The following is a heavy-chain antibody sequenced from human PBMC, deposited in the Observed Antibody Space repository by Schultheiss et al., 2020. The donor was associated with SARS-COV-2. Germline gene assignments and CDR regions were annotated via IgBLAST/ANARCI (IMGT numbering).Heavy chain of an antibody. D-gene: IGHD3-3*01. CDR3: TRDPLYDSWRGLGAGMDV. V-gene: IGHV3-7*01. CDR2: IKQDGTET. Sequence: GGSLRLSCAASGFTFSSYAMSWVRQAPGKGLEWVANIKQDGTETYYVDSVRGRFTISRDNAKNSLYLQMNSLRVEDTAVYYCTRDPLYDSWRGLGAGMDVWGQGTTVTVSS. CDR1: GFTFSSYA. J-gene: IGHJ6*02.